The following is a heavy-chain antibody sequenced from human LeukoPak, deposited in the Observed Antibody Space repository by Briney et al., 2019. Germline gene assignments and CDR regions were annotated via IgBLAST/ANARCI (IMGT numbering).Heavy chain of an antibody. CDR2: INHSGST. CDR1: GESFSGYY. J-gene: IGHJ4*02. CDR3: ARSLLEYSSSSGFDY. Sequence: PSETLSLTCAVYGESFSGYYWTWIRQPPGKGLEWIGEINHSGSTNYNPSLKSRVTISVDTSKNQFSLKLSSVTAADTAVYYCARSLLEYSSSSGFDYWGRGTLVTVSS. V-gene: IGHV4-34*01. D-gene: IGHD6-6*01.